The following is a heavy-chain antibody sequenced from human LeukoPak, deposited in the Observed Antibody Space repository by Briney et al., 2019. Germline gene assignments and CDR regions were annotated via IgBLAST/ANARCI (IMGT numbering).Heavy chain of an antibody. CDR1: GFTFRTYD. V-gene: IGHV3-23*01. CDR3: ASLPHREPRHF. J-gene: IGHJ4*02. CDR2: ISNDGSIK. Sequence: GGSLRLSCAGSGFTFRTYDMSWVRQAPGKGLEWVARISNDGSIKSYADSVRGRFTISRDNSKNTAYLQIDSLRAEDTDVYYCASLPHREPRHFWGQGTLVIVSP. D-gene: IGHD1-26*01.